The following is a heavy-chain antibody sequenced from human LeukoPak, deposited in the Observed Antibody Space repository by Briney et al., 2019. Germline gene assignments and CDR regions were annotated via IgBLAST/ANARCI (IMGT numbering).Heavy chain of an antibody. V-gene: IGHV3-21*06. Sequence: PGGSLRLSCAASEFTFSSHSMNWVRQAPGKGLEWVSSISSDSRYIYYADSVKGRFTISRDNAKNSLYLQMNSLRAEDTAIYYCTRVSYIDEGIDYWGQGTLVTVSS. J-gene: IGHJ4*02. CDR1: EFTFSSHS. CDR2: ISSDSRYI. D-gene: IGHD1-26*01. CDR3: TRVSYIDEGIDY.